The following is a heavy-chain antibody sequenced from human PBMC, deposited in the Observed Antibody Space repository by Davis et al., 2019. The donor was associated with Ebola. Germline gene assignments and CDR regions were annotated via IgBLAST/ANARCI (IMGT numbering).Heavy chain of an antibody. CDR2: INPSGDNT. V-gene: IGHV1-46*01. Sequence: ASVKVSCKASGYTFTGYYIHWVRQAPGQGLEWMGLINPSGDNTNYAQKFRGRVTMTRDTSTSTVYMELSSLGSQDTAVYYCARQEAGGYHDYWGQGTLVTVPS. D-gene: IGHD3-22*01. J-gene: IGHJ4*02. CDR3: ARQEAGGYHDY. CDR1: GYTFTGYY.